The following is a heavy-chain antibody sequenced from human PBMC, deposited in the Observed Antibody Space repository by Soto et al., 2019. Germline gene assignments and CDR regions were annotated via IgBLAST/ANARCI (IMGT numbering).Heavy chain of an antibody. J-gene: IGHJ4*02. CDR2: IYYSGTT. D-gene: IGHD3-10*01. V-gene: IGHV4-31*03. Sequence: QVQLQESGPRLVKPSQTLSLTCSVSGDFITSGSYFWSWIRQDPGKGLEWIGYIYYSGTTHYNPSLESRVTMSVDTVKNQFSLRLRSVTAADTAVYYCARDSLYGSGSYSYFHYWGQGTLVTVSS. CDR1: GDFITSGSYF. CDR3: ARDSLYGSGSYSYFHY.